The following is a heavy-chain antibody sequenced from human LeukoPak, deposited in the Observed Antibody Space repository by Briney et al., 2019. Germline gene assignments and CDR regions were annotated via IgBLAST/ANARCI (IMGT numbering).Heavy chain of an antibody. J-gene: IGHJ4*02. CDR3: AKDLSSIAVAGFHY. D-gene: IGHD6-19*01. CDR2: ISGSGGST. V-gene: IGHV3-23*01. Sequence: GGSLRLSCAASGFTFSSYAMNWVRQAPGKGLEWVSAISGSGGSTYYADSVRGRFTISTDNSKNTLHLQMNSLRAEDTAVYYCAKDLSSIAVAGFHYWGQGTLVTVSS. CDR1: GFTFSSYA.